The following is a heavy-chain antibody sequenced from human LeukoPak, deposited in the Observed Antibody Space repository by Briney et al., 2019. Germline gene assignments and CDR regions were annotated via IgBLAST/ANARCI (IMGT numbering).Heavy chain of an antibody. Sequence: GGSLRLSCAVSGFTFSNDWMHWVGQAPGKGLLWVSRISGDGTTTNYADSVKGRFTISRDNAKNMLYLQMDSLRAEDTAVYYCAGTWSFDYWGQGTLVTVSS. CDR3: AGTWSFDY. V-gene: IGHV3-74*01. CDR2: ISGDGTTT. D-gene: IGHD2-15*01. J-gene: IGHJ4*02. CDR1: GFTFSNDW.